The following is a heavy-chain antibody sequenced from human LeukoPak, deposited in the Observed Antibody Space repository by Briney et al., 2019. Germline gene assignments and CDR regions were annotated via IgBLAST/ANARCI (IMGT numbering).Heavy chain of an antibody. V-gene: IGHV3-23*01. Sequence: GGSLRLSCAASGFTFSSYAMSWVRQAPGKGLEWVSTSSGSGATTYYADSVKGRFTISRDNSKNTLYLQMDSLRAEDTAVYYCANRLRGSSNWYYFDYWGQGTLLIVSS. CDR1: GFTFSSYA. J-gene: IGHJ4*02. CDR2: SSGSGATT. CDR3: ANRLRGSSNWYYFDY. D-gene: IGHD4-11*01.